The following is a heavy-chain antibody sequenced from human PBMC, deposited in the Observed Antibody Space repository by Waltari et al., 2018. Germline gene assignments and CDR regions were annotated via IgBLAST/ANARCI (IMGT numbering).Heavy chain of an antibody. Sequence: EVQLLESGGGLVQPGGSLRLSCAASGFTFSSYSMSWVRHASGKGLEWVSAISGSGGRTYYADSVKGRFTISRDNSKNTLYLQMNSLRAEDTAVYYCAKDDVDTAMVDAFDIWGQGTMVTVSS. V-gene: IGHV3-23*01. J-gene: IGHJ3*02. CDR1: GFTFSSYS. D-gene: IGHD5-18*01. CDR3: AKDDVDTAMVDAFDI. CDR2: ISGSGGRT.